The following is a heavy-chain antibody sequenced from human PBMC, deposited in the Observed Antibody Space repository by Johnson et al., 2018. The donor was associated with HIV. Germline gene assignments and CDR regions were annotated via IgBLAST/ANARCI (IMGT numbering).Heavy chain of an antibody. D-gene: IGHD3-22*01. CDR1: GFTFDDYG. CDR2: INWNGGTT. Sequence: VQLVESGGGVVQPGRSLRLSCAASGFTFDDYGMSWVRQAPGKGLEWVSGINWNGGTTGYADAVKGRFTISRDNAKNPLYLQMNSLRAEDTALYYCARVTYYYDSSGNSRGGAFDIWGQGTMVTVSS. V-gene: IGHV3-20*04. CDR3: ARVTYYYDSSGNSRGGAFDI. J-gene: IGHJ3*02.